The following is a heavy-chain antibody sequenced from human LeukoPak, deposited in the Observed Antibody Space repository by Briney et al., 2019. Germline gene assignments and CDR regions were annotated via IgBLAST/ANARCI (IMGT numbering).Heavy chain of an antibody. CDR2: IDGSGDNR. Sequence: PGGSLRLSCAASGFTFKNYAMSWVRQAPGKGLEWVSSIDGSGDNRYYADSVKGRFTISRDNSGNTLYLQLGGLGAEDTATYYCAKVQMSTGWTFDFWGQGSLVTVSS. J-gene: IGHJ4*02. D-gene: IGHD2-2*01. CDR3: AKVQMSTGWTFDF. CDR1: GFTFKNYA. V-gene: IGHV3-23*01.